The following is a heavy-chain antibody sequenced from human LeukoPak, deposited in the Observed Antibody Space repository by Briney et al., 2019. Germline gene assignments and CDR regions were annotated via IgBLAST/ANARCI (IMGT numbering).Heavy chain of an antibody. CDR1: GFTSSGYW. Sequence: TGGSLRLSCEASGFTSSGYWMSWVRQAPGKGLEWVANIKRDGSEKYYVDPVKGRFTISRDNRKNSLYLQMNSLRAEDTAVYYCATWYSGSYRHFDYWGQGTLVTVSS. V-gene: IGHV3-7*01. J-gene: IGHJ4*02. CDR2: IKRDGSEK. CDR3: ATWYSGSYRHFDY. D-gene: IGHD1-26*01.